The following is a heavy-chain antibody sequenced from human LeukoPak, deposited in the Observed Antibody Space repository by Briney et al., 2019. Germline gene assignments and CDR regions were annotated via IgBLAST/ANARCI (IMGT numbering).Heavy chain of an antibody. V-gene: IGHV3-30-3*01. CDR3: ARVGYDSSGYYFYHFDN. Sequence: GGSLRLSCAASGFTFSSYAMHWVRQAPGKGLEWVAVISYDGSNKYYADSVKGRFTISRDNSKNTVYLQMNSLRAEDTAVYYCARVGYDSSGYYFYHFDNWGQGTLVTVSS. J-gene: IGHJ4*02. CDR2: ISYDGSNK. D-gene: IGHD3-22*01. CDR1: GFTFSSYA.